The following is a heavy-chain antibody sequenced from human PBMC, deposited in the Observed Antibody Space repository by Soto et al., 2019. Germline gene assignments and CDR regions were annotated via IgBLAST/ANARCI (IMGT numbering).Heavy chain of an antibody. CDR3: ARRLDYDFWSGRFDY. J-gene: IGHJ4*02. Sequence: QVQLQESGPGLVKPSGTLSLTCAVSGGSISSSNWWSWVRQPPGKGLEWIGEIYHSGSTNYNPSLKSRVTIAVDKSKNQFSLKLSSVTAEDTAVYYCARRLDYDFWSGRFDYWGQGTLVTVSA. V-gene: IGHV4-4*02. D-gene: IGHD3-3*01. CDR2: IYHSGST. CDR1: GGSISSSNW.